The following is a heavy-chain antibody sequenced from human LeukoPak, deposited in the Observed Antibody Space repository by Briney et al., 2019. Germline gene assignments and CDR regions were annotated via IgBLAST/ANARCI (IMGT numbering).Heavy chain of an antibody. V-gene: IGHV3-30-3*01. D-gene: IGHD4-17*01. CDR1: GFTFSSYA. CDR2: ISYDGSNK. CDR3: ARDSYGDYEGPCDY. Sequence: PGGSLRLSCAASGFTFSSYAMHWVRQAPGKGLEWVAVISYDGSNKYYADSVKGRFTISRDNSKNTLYLQMNSLRAEDTAVYYCARDSYGDYEGPCDYWGQGTLVTVSS. J-gene: IGHJ4*02.